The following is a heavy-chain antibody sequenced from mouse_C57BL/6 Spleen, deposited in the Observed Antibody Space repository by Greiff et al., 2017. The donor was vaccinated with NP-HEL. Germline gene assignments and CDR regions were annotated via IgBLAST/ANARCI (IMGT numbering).Heavy chain of an antibody. CDR3: AREGYGNYARFDY. D-gene: IGHD2-1*01. CDR1: GYTFTSYG. CDR2: IYPRSGNT. V-gene: IGHV1-81*01. Sequence: QVQLKESGAELARPGASVKLSCKASGYTFTSYGISWVKQRTGQGLEWIGEIYPRSGNTYYNEKFKGKATLTADKSSSTAYMELRSLTSEDSAVYFCAREGYGNYARFDYWGQGTTLTVSS. J-gene: IGHJ2*01.